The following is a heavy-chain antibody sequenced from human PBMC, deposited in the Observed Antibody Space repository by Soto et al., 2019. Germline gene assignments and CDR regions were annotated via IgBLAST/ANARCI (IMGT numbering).Heavy chain of an antibody. CDR1: GVSVSSNSAA. V-gene: IGHV6-1*01. J-gene: IGHJ5*02. Sequence: PSQTLSLTCAISGVSVSSNSAAWSWIRQSPSRGLEWLGRTYYRSKWYNDYAVSVKSRITINPDTSKNQFSLQLNSVTPEDTAIYYCAANRFWFDPWGQGTLVTVSS. CDR2: TYYRSKWYN. CDR3: AANRFWFDP.